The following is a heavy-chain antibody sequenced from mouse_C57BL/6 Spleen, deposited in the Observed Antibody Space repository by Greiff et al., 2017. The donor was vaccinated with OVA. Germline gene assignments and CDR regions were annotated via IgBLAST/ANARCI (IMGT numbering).Heavy chain of an antibody. CDR3: ARSDYVYWYFEV. D-gene: IGHD2-13*01. Sequence: QVQLQQPGAELVKPGASVKLSCKASGYTFTSYWMQWVKQRPGQGLEWIGEIDPSDSYTNYNQKFKGKATLTVDTSSSTAYMQLSSLTSEDSAVYYCARSDYVYWYFEVWGTGTTVTVSS. V-gene: IGHV1-50*01. J-gene: IGHJ1*03. CDR1: GYTFTSYW. CDR2: IDPSDSYT.